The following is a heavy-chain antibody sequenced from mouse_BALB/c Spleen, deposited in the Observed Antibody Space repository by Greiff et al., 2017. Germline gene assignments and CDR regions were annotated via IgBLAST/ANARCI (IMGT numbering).Heavy chain of an antibody. CDR1: GFTFSSYG. V-gene: IGHV5-6-3*01. J-gene: IGHJ2*01. Sequence: EVQLVESGGGLVQPGGSLKLSCAASGFTFSSYGMSWVRQTPDKRLELVATINSNGGSTYYPDSVKGRFTISRDNAKNTLYLQMSSLTSEDTAMYYCARDGDGNYGYFDYWGQGTTVTVSS. D-gene: IGHD2-1*01. CDR2: INSNGGST. CDR3: ARDGDGNYGYFDY.